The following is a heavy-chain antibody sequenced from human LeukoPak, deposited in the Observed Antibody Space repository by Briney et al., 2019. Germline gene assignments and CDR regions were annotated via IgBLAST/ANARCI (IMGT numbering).Heavy chain of an antibody. Sequence: SETLSLTYTVSGDSISNYYWSWLRQPPGKGLDWIGYIFYSGSTNYNPSLKSRVTMSVDTSKSQFSLKLSSVTAADTAIYYCARYNSGWSCFDYWGQGTLVTVSS. CDR3: ARYNSGWSCFDY. CDR1: GDSISNYY. CDR2: IFYSGST. J-gene: IGHJ4*02. V-gene: IGHV4-59*01. D-gene: IGHD6-19*01.